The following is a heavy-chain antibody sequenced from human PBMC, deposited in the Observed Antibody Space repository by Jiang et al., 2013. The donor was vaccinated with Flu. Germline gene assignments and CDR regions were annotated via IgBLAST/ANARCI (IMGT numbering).Heavy chain of an antibody. D-gene: IGHD3-22*01. CDR3: ARDRAVSYDSSGYHPYYYGMDV. CDR1: GGTFHSYT. V-gene: IGHV1-69*04. J-gene: IGHJ6*02. Sequence: SGAEVKKPGSSVKVSCKASGGTFHSYTINWMRQAPGQGLEWMARVIPVVGVTKYAQRFQGRVTVTADKFTSTAYMELNRLTDEDTAVYYCARDRAVSYDSSGYHPYYYGMDVWGQGTTVTVSS. CDR2: VIPVVGVT.